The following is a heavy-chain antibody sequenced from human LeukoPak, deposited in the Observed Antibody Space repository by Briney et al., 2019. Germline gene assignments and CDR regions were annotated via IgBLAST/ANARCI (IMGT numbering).Heavy chain of an antibody. J-gene: IGHJ4*02. CDR2: ITGSGGTT. V-gene: IGHV3-23*01. CDR3: ARDPGSLGIAVAGDDY. D-gene: IGHD6-19*01. Sequence: PGGSLRLSCAASGFTFGTYAMTWVRQAPGKGLEWVSAITGSGGTTYYADSVKGRFTISRDNSKNTLYMQMNSLRAEDTAVYYCARDPGSLGIAVAGDDYWGQGTLVTVSS. CDR1: GFTFGTYA.